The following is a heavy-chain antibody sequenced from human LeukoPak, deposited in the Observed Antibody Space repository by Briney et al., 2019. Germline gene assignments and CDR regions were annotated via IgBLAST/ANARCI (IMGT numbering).Heavy chain of an antibody. CDR1: GYTFTSYG. Sequence: ASVKVSCKASGYTFTSYGISWVRQAPGQGREGMGWISAYNGNTNYAQKLQGRVTMTTDTSTSTAYLELRSMTSDDTAVYYCARVRIVAYYFDSWGQGTLVTVSS. CDR2: ISAYNGNT. V-gene: IGHV1-18*01. D-gene: IGHD5-12*01. CDR3: ARVRIVAYYFDS. J-gene: IGHJ4*02.